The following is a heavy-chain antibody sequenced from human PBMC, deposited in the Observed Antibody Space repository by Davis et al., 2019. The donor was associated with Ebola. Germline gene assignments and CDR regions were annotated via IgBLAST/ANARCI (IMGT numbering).Heavy chain of an antibody. CDR1: GGSISSYY. J-gene: IGHJ6*03. CDR3: ARGRNYYYYMDV. CDR2: IYYSGST. V-gene: IGHV4-59*01. Sequence: PSETLSLTCTVSGGSISSYYWSWIRQPPGKGLEWIGYIYYSGSTNYNPSLKSRVTISVDTSKNQFSLKLSSVTAADTAVYYRARGRNYYYYMDVWGKGTTVTVSS.